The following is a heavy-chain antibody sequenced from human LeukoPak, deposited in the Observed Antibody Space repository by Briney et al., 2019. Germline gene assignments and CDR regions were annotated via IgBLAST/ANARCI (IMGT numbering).Heavy chain of an antibody. D-gene: IGHD3-22*01. V-gene: IGHV3-7*01. CDR3: ASHYDSSGYYYGDY. J-gene: IGHJ4*02. Sequence: GGSLRLSCAASGFTFSSYAMSWVRQAPGKGLEWVANIKQDGSEKYYVDSVKGRFTISRDNAKNSLYLQMNSLRAEDTAVYYCASHYDSSGYYYGDYWGQGTLVTVSS. CDR2: IKQDGSEK. CDR1: GFTFSSYA.